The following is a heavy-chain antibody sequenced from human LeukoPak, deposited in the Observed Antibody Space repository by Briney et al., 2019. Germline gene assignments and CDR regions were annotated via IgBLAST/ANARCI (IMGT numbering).Heavy chain of an antibody. Sequence: SETLSLTCTVSGGSISSYYWSWIRQPPGKGVEWIGYIYYSGSTNYNPSLKSRVTISVDTSKNQFSLKLSSVTAADTAVYYCARDGRGYSYGWFDYWGQGILVTVSS. CDR2: IYYSGST. CDR1: GGSISSYY. D-gene: IGHD5-18*01. CDR3: ARDGRGYSYGWFDY. V-gene: IGHV4-59*01. J-gene: IGHJ4*02.